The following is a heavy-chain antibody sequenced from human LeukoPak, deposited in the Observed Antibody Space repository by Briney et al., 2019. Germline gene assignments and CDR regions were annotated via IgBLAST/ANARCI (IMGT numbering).Heavy chain of an antibody. CDR1: GYTFTSYY. J-gene: IGHJ4*02. Sequence: ASVKVSCKASGYTFTSYYMHWVRQAPGQGLEWMGIINPSGGSTSYAQKFQGRVTMTTDTSTSTAYMELRSLRSDDTAVYYCARRYYDSSGYYYEDYFDYWGQGTLVTVSS. D-gene: IGHD3-22*01. V-gene: IGHV1-46*01. CDR3: ARRYYDSSGYYYEDYFDY. CDR2: INPSGGST.